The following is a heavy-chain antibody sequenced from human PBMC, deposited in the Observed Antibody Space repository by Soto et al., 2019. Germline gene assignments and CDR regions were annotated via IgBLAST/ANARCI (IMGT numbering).Heavy chain of an antibody. D-gene: IGHD2-2*01. CDR1: GGSISSSSYY. J-gene: IGHJ4*02. Sequence: QLQLQESGPGLVKPSETLSLTCTVSGGSISSSSYYWGWIRQPPGKGLEWIGSIYYSGSTYYNPSLKSRVXLXVXXSKNLFSLKLSSGTAAATAVYACARQLIVPAAGAYWGQGTLVTVSS. CDR2: IYYSGST. V-gene: IGHV4-39*01. CDR3: ARQLIVPAAGAY.